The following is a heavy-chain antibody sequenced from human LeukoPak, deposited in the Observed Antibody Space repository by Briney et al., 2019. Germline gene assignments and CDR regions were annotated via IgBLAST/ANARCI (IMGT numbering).Heavy chain of an antibody. CDR3: AKALTAAGTFDY. CDR1: GFTFSSYG. J-gene: IGHJ4*02. Sequence: GGSLRLSCAASGFTFSSYGMHWVRQAPGKGLEWVAVIWYDGSNKYYADSVKGRFTISRDNSKNTLYLQMNSLRAEDTAVYYCAKALTAAGTFDYWGQGTLVTVSS. CDR2: IWYDGSNK. D-gene: IGHD6-13*01. V-gene: IGHV3-33*06.